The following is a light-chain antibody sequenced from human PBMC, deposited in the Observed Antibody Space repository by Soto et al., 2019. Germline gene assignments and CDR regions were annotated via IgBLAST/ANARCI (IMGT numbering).Light chain of an antibody. CDR3: QQSYSTPYT. V-gene: IGKV1-39*01. J-gene: IGKJ2*01. CDR2: AAS. Sequence: IQMTQSPSSLSASVGDRVTITCRASQSISSYLNWYQQKPGKAPKLLIYAASSLQSGVPSRFSGSGSGTDFTLTISSLQPEDFATYYCQQSYSTPYTFGQGPSWRSN. CDR1: QSISSY.